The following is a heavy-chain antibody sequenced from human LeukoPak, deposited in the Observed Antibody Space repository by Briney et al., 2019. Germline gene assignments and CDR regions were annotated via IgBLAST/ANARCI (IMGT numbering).Heavy chain of an antibody. CDR2: ISAYNDNI. V-gene: IGHV1-18*01. D-gene: IGHD5-12*01. Sequence: EASVKVSCKASGYTFTSYGINWVRQAPGQGLEWMGWISAYNDNINYAQRLQGRVTMTTDTSTSTAYMELRSLRSDDTAVYYCARDGGYSGYNSYWGQGTLVTVSS. J-gene: IGHJ4*02. CDR3: ARDGGYSGYNSY. CDR1: GYTFTSYG.